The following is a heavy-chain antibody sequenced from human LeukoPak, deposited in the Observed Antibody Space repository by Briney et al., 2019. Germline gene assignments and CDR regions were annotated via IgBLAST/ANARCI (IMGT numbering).Heavy chain of an antibody. Sequence: PGGSLRLSCAASGFTFSSYGMHWVRQAPGKGLEWVANIKQDGSEKYYVDSVKGRFTISRDNAKNSLYLQMNSLRAEDTAVYYCARGLGSTMVRGVNDYWGQGTLVTVSS. V-gene: IGHV3-7*01. CDR3: ARGLGSTMVRGVNDY. CDR1: GFTFSSYG. CDR2: IKQDGSEK. J-gene: IGHJ4*02. D-gene: IGHD3-10*01.